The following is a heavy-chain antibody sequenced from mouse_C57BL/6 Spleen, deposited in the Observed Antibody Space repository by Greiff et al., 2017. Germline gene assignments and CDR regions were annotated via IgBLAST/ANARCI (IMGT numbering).Heavy chain of an antibody. CDR3: ARDRSLDY. J-gene: IGHJ2*01. CDR1: GYTFTSYW. D-gene: IGHD6-2*01. Sequence: QVQLQQPGAELVKPGASVTLSCKASGYTFTSYWMQWVKQRPGQGLEWIGEIDPSDSYTNYNQKFKGKATLTVDTSSSTAYMQLSSLTSEDAAVYYGARDRSLDYWGQGTTLTVSS. CDR2: IDPSDSYT. V-gene: IGHV1-50*01.